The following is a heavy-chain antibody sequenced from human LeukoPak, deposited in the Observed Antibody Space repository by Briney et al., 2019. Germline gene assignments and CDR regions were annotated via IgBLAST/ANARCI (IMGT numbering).Heavy chain of an antibody. D-gene: IGHD3-16*01. CDR1: GNSISNYA. CDR2: IIPIFGTA. CDR3: TTRACHAGGCSSSFYYYYGLHF. J-gene: IGHJ6*02. Sequence: WASVTVSCTASGNSISNYAVSWVRQAPGQGFEWMGGIIPIFGTADYAQKFQGRVTITADQSTSTTYMALSSLKSEDTATYYCTTRACHAGGCSSSFYYYYGLHFWGQGTTVSVSS. V-gene: IGHV1-69*13.